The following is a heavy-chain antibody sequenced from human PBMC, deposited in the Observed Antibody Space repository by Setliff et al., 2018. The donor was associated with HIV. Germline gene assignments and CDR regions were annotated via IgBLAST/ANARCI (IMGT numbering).Heavy chain of an antibody. Sequence: SVQVSCKASGYTFSDYYMHWVRQAPGQGLEWMGWINPNSGGTNYAQKFQGRVNMTRDTSISTTYMELSRLRSDDTAVYYCASDPGYKSTWYGVFDIWGQGTMVTVSS. V-gene: IGHV1-2*02. CDR3: ASDPGYKSTWYGVFDI. CDR1: GYTFSDYY. J-gene: IGHJ3*02. CDR2: INPNSGGT. D-gene: IGHD6-13*01.